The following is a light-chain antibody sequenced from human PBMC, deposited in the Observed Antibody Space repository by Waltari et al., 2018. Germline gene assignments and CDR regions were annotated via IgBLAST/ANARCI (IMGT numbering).Light chain of an antibody. Sequence: QPVLTQPPSASGSPGQSVTISCTGTSRDVGGYNYVSWYQQHPGNAPKLMIYEVSKRPSGVPDRFSGAKSGNTASLTVSGLQAEDEADYYCTSYAGRNDLVVFGGGTKLTVL. J-gene: IGLJ2*01. V-gene: IGLV2-8*01. CDR1: SRDVGGYNY. CDR2: EVS. CDR3: TSYAGRNDLVV.